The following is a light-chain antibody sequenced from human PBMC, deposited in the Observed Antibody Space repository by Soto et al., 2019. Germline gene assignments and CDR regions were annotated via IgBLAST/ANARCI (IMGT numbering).Light chain of an antibody. Sequence: QAVVTQEPSLTVSPGGTVTLTCASSTGAVTSGYYPNWFQQKPGQAPRALIYSKSNKHSWTPARFSGSLLGGKAALTLSGVQPEDEAEYYCLLYYGGAQLKVFGTGTKLTVL. CDR1: TGAVTSGYY. J-gene: IGLJ1*01. V-gene: IGLV7-43*01. CDR3: LLYYGGAQLKV. CDR2: SKS.